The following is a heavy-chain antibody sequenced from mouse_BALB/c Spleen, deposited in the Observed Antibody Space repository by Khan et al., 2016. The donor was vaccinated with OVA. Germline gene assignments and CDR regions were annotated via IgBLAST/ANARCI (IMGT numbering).Heavy chain of an antibody. Sequence: QVQLKQSGAEVAKPGASVKMSCKASGYTFTAYWIHWVKQRPGQGLEWIGYIDPSTSYTEYNQKFKDKATLTTDKSSSTAYMQLSSLTSEDSAVYYCARREIFGIFAYWGQGTLVTVSA. CDR1: GYTFTAYW. CDR2: IDPSTSYT. V-gene: IGHV1-7*01. D-gene: IGHD1-1*02. CDR3: ARREIFGIFAY. J-gene: IGHJ3*01.